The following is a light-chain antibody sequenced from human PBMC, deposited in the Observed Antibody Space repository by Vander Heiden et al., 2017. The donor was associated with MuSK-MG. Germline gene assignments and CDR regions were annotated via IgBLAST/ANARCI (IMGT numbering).Light chain of an antibody. CDR3: QQDHSTIT. CDR2: WSS. V-gene: IGKV4-1*01. CDR1: QTLLDSSNNKNY. Sequence: DIVMTQSPDSLAVSLGERATINCKSSQTLLDSSNNKNYLAWYQQKPGQPPKLLISWSSTRESGVPDRFSGSGSGTDFSLTISSLQAEDVAVYYCQQDHSTITFGQGTRMEIK. J-gene: IGKJ5*01.